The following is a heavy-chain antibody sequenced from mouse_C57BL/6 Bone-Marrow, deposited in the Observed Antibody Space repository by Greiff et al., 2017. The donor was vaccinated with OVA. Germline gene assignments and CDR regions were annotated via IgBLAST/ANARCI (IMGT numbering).Heavy chain of an antibody. J-gene: IGHJ2*01. CDR1: GFSLTSYA. CDR3: ARTCDYFDY. CDR2: IWPGGGT. V-gene: IGHV2-9-1*01. Sequence: QVQLQQSGPGLVAPSQSLSITCTVSGFSLTSYAISWVRQPPGKGLEWLGVIWPGGGTNYNSALKSRLSISKDNSKSQVFLKMNSLQTDDTAWYYCARTCDYFDYWGQGTTLTVSS.